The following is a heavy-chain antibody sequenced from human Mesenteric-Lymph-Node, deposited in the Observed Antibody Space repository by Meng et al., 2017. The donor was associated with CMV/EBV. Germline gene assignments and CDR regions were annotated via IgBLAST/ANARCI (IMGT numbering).Heavy chain of an antibody. Sequence: VYCKTSGGTFSSSVISWVRQAPGQGLEWMGRISPIIEIENYAQKFQGRVTITADKSTGTSYMDLNSLRSDDTAVYFCAGDGYSPFDYWGQGTLVTVSS. V-gene: IGHV1-69*04. D-gene: IGHD5-24*01. J-gene: IGHJ4*02. CDR3: AGDGYSPFDY. CDR2: ISPIIEIE. CDR1: GGTFSSSV.